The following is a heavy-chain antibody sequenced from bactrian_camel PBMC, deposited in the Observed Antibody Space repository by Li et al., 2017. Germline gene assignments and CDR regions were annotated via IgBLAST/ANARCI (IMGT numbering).Heavy chain of an antibody. V-gene: IGHV3S1*01. Sequence: HVQLVESGGGSVQAGGSLRLSCAASGYTYNRNCMAWFRQAPGKEREGVARIYTGSGNTYYADSVKGRFTISQDNAKNTVYLQMNSLKPEDTAMYYCAADEPRFPYCRMRWVQGRADSGYWGQGTQVTVS. CDR1: GYTYNRNC. J-gene: IGHJ6*01. CDR2: IYTGSGNT. D-gene: IGHD5*01. CDR3: AADEPRFPYCRMRWVQGRADSGY.